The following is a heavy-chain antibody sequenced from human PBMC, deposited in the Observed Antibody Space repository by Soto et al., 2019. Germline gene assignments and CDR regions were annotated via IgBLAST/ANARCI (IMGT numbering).Heavy chain of an antibody. V-gene: IGHV4-38-2*01. J-gene: IGHJ4*02. D-gene: IGHD6-19*01. CDR2: IYNSGNT. CDR3: ARGTRGWYDADRFDY. Sequence: PSETLSLTCAVPGYSITNCYYWGWVRQPPGKGLEWIWSIYNSGNTYYNPSLKSRVTISLDTSKNQFSLKLTSLTAAGTAVYYCARGTRGWYDADRFDYWGQGTLVTVSS. CDR1: GYSITNCYY.